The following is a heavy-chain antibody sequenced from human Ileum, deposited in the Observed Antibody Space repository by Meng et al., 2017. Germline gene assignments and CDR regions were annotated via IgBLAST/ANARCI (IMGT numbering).Heavy chain of an antibody. Sequence: QVQLVQARSELKKPGASVKVSCNASGYIFTTYAINWVRQAPGQGLEWIGWINTNTGNPTYAQGFTGRFVFSLDTSVNTAYLQISSLKAEDTAVYYCARVTGGDYGIEFAYWGQGTLVTVSS. J-gene: IGHJ4*02. CDR3: ARVTGGDYGIEFAY. CDR2: INTNTGNP. CDR1: GYIFTTYA. V-gene: IGHV7-4-1*02. D-gene: IGHD4-17*01.